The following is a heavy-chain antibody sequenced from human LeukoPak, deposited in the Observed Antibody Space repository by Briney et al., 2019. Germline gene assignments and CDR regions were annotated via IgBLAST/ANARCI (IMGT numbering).Heavy chain of an antibody. CDR2: IKGTGDRP. Sequence: ASVKVSCKASGFTFTNYHIRWVRQAPGQGLEWVALIKGTGDRPDYAQKFQGRVTVTCDTSTNTAYLDLWSLKLEDTAVYYCARAPAGTLDLWGQGTLVTVSS. V-gene: IGHV1-46*01. CDR1: GFTFTNYH. CDR3: ARAPAGTLDL. J-gene: IGHJ4*02. D-gene: IGHD6-13*01.